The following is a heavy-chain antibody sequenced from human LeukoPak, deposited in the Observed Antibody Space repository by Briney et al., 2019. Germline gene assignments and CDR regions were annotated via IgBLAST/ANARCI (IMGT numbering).Heavy chain of an antibody. CDR3: ARVSYDSSGYWSGWFDP. CDR2: IKQDGTEK. V-gene: IGHV3-7*01. CDR1: GFTFSNYW. D-gene: IGHD3-22*01. Sequence: GGSLRLSCAASGFTFSNYWMSWVRQAPGKGLEWVANIKQDGTEKYYVDSVKGRFTISRDNAKNSVYLQMNSLRAEDTAVYYCARVSYDSSGYWSGWFDPWGQGTLVTVSS. J-gene: IGHJ5*02.